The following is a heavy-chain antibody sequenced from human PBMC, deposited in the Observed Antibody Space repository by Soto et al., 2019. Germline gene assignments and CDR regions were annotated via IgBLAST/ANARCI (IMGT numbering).Heavy chain of an antibody. D-gene: IGHD2-8*02. Sequence: PSETLSLTCVVIGASFSPSYWRWIRQHQPPIKGLERIGDSNTRGDTNYNPSLNSRVTIAMDTPKNPSSLTLNSVTAADTAVYFCVGIASLGTVLYWGPGTLVTVSS. CDR1: GASFSPSY. J-gene: IGHJ4*02. CDR2: SNTRGDT. V-gene: IGHV4-34*01. CDR3: VGIASLGTVLY.